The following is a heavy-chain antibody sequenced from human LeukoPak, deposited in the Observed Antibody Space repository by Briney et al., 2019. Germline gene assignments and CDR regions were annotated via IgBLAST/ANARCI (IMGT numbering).Heavy chain of an antibody. CDR3: AGRLRFDYYYGMDV. CDR2: INPNSGGT. Sequence: GASVKVSCKASGYTFTGYYMHWVRQAPGQGLEWMGWINPNSGGTNYAQKFQGRVTMTRDTSISTAYMELSRLRSDDAAVYYCAGRLRFDYYYGMDVWGQGTTVTVSS. CDR1: GYTFTGYY. J-gene: IGHJ6*02. D-gene: IGHD5-12*01. V-gene: IGHV1-2*02.